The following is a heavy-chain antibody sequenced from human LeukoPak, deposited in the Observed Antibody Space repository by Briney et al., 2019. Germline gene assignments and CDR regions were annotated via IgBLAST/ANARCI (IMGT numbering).Heavy chain of an antibody. Sequence: PSETLSLTCTVSGGSVSSGSYYWTWIRQPPGKGLEWIGNIFYSGSTNYNPSLKSRVAISVDTSKNQFSLKLSSVIATDTAVYYCARVNLGGGAQIDSWGQGTLVTVSS. V-gene: IGHV4-61*01. CDR1: GGSVSSGSYY. CDR2: IFYSGST. CDR3: ARVNLGGGAQIDS. D-gene: IGHD3-16*01. J-gene: IGHJ4*02.